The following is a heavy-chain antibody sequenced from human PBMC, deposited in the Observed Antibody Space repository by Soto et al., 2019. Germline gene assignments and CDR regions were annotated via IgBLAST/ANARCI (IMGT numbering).Heavy chain of an antibody. J-gene: IGHJ4*01. Sequence: GESLTISCKGSGFGFINYWIGWVRQMPGKGLEWMGIIHPGDSNTRYSPSFQGQVTISADNSINTAYLQWSNLKASDTAMYYCATTSGYNKSWYFWFLDYWGQGTLVTVSS. CDR3: ATTSGYNKSWYFWFLDY. CDR2: IHPGDSNT. V-gene: IGHV5-51*01. CDR1: GFGFINYW. D-gene: IGHD6-13*01.